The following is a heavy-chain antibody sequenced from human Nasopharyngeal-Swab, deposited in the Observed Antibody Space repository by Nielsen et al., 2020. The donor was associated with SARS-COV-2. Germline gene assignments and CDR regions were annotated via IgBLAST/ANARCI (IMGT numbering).Heavy chain of an antibody. V-gene: IGHV4-31*02. CDR2: IYYSGST. CDR1: GGSISSGGYY. Sequence: SCTVSGGSISSGGYYWSWIRQHPGKGLEWIGYIYYSGSTYYNPSLKSRVTISVDTSKNQFSLKLSSVTAADTAVYYCARGGITIFGVVTQFDPWGQGTLVTVSS. CDR3: ARGGITIFGVVTQFDP. D-gene: IGHD3-3*01. J-gene: IGHJ5*02.